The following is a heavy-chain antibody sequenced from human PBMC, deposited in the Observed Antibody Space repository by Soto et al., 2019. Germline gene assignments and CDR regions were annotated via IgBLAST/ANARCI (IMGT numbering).Heavy chain of an antibody. Sequence: EVQLVESGGGLVQPGGSLRLSCAASGFTVSSNYMSWVRQAPGKGLEWVSVIYSGGSTYYADSVKGRFTISRDNSKNTLYLQMNSLRAEDTAVYYCARDAIAARKRGYYYYYMDVWGKGTTVTVSS. V-gene: IGHV3-66*01. CDR3: ARDAIAARKRGYYYYYMDV. CDR2: IYSGGST. J-gene: IGHJ6*03. CDR1: GFTVSSNY. D-gene: IGHD6-6*01.